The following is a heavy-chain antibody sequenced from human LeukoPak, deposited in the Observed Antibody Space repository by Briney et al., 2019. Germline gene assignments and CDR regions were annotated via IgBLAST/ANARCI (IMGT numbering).Heavy chain of an antibody. Sequence: SETLSLTCSVSGASIRSGDHHWSWLRQSPGKGLEWIGYIYFSGSRSSNPSLRSRLTISVDTSKNQFSLKLNSVTAADAALYYCARGGGGYTLYSFDYWGQGALVTVSS. J-gene: IGHJ4*02. CDR2: IYFSGSR. D-gene: IGHD3-22*01. V-gene: IGHV4-30-4*08. CDR1: GASIRSGDHH. CDR3: ARGGGGYTLYSFDY.